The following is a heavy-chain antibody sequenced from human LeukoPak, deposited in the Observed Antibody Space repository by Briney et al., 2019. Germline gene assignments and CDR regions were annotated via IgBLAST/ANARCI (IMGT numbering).Heavy chain of an antibody. CDR1: GGSISSYY. CDR2: IYYSGGT. D-gene: IGHD6-13*01. V-gene: IGHV4-59*08. Sequence: SETLSLTCTASGGSISSYYWSWIRQTPGKGLEWIGYIYYSGGTNYNPSLKSRVTISVDTSKNQFSLNLISVTAADTAVYFCARLGAAAGSGLYFYYGMDVWGPGTTITVSS. CDR3: ARLGAAAGSGLYFYYGMDV. J-gene: IGHJ6*02.